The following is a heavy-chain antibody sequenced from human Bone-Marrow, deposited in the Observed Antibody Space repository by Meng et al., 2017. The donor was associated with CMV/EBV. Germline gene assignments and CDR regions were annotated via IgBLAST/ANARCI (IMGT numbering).Heavy chain of an antibody. J-gene: IGHJ4*02. CDR3: ARVLGGDTAPDY. V-gene: IGHV1-2*02. D-gene: IGHD1-26*01. CDR1: GYTFTGYY. CDR2: INPNSGGT. Sequence: ASVKVSCKASGYTFTGYYMHWVRQAPGQWIEWMGWINPNSGGTNYAQKFQGRVTMTRDTSISTAYMELSRLRSDDSAVYYCARVLGGDTAPDYWDQGTLVTVSS.